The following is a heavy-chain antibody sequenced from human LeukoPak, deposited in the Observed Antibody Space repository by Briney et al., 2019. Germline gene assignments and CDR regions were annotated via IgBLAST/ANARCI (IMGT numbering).Heavy chain of an antibody. J-gene: IGHJ5*02. Sequence: RASLKVSCKASGYAFTSYYMHWVRHAPGQGLEWMGIINPSGGSTSYAQKFQGRVAMTRDTSTSTVYMELSSLRSEDTAVYYCARGGDSSSRTQIPLSWGQGTLVTVSS. CDR2: INPSGGST. D-gene: IGHD6-13*01. V-gene: IGHV1-46*01. CDR3: ARGGDSSSRTQIPLS. CDR1: GYAFTSYY.